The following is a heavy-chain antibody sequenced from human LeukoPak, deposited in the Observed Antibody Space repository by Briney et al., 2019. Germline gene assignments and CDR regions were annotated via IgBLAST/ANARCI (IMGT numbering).Heavy chain of an antibody. V-gene: IGHV3-23*01. CDR3: AKDRTVGASYWYFDL. J-gene: IGHJ2*01. D-gene: IGHD1-26*01. CDR2: ISSSGSST. CDR1: GFTFSTYA. Sequence: GGSLRLSCVASGFTFSTYAMSWVRQAPGKGLEWVSVISSSGSSTYYADSVRGRFTISRDSSKNTLFLHMNTLRAEDTAIYYCAKDRTVGASYWYFDLWGRGTLVTVSS.